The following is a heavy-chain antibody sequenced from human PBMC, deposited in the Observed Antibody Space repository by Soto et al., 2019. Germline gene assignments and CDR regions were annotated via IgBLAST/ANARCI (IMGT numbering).Heavy chain of an antibody. D-gene: IGHD5-12*01. CDR1: GFTFSSYA. V-gene: IGHV3-30-3*01. J-gene: IGHJ4*02. CDR3: ARFIVDTISERNQAPPQFDY. Sequence: GGSLRLSCAASGFTFSSYAMHWVRQAPGKGLEWVAVISYDGSNKYYADSVKGRFTISRDNSKNTLYLQMNSLRAEDTAVYYCARFIVDTISERNQAPPQFDYWGQGTLVTVSS. CDR2: ISYDGSNK.